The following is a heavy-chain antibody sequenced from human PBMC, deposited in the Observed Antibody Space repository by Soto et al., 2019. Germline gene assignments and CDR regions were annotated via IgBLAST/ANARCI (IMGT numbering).Heavy chain of an antibody. J-gene: IGHJ4*02. CDR3: AKRRGAGGHFDY. D-gene: IGHD2-15*01. Sequence: GGSLRLSCAASGFTFSSYGMHWVRQAPGKGLEWVAVIWYDGSNKYYADSVKGRFTISRDNSKNTLYLQMNSLTAEDTAVYFCAKRRGAGGHFDYWGQGALVTVSS. CDR1: GFTFSSYG. V-gene: IGHV3-33*06. CDR2: IWYDGSNK.